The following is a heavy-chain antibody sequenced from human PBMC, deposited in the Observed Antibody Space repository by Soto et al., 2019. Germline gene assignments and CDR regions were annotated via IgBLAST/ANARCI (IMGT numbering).Heavy chain of an antibody. V-gene: IGHV1-69*08. CDR1: GGTFSSYT. Sequence: QVQLVQSGAEVKKPGSSVKVSCKASGGTFSSYTISWVRQAPGQGLEWMGRIIPILGIANYAQKFQGRVTNTADKSTSTAYMELSSLRSEDTAVYYCAREVAYCSGGSCRLPFDIWGQGTMVTVSS. J-gene: IGHJ3*02. CDR3: AREVAYCSGGSCRLPFDI. D-gene: IGHD2-15*01. CDR2: IIPILGIA.